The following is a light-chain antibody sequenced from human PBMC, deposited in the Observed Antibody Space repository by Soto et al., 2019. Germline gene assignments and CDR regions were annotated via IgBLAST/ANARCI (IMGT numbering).Light chain of an antibody. CDR2: EVN. CDR3: SSYAGSNILV. V-gene: IGLV2-8*01. CDR1: SSDVGGYNY. Sequence: QSALTQPPSASGSPGQSITISCTGTSSDVGGYNYVSWYQQHPGKAPKLIIHEVNKRPSGVPDRFSGSKSGNTASLTVTGLHEEDEADYYCSSYAGSNILVFGEGTKVTVL. J-gene: IGLJ2*01.